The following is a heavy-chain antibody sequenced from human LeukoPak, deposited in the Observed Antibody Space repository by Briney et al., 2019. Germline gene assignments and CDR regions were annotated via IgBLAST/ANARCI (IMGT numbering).Heavy chain of an antibody. CDR1: GFNFSNHA. CDR3: VREDTPATANY. J-gene: IGHJ4*02. CDR2: ISGGGDIT. D-gene: IGHD2-21*02. V-gene: IGHV3-23*01. Sequence: GGSLRLSCAASGFNFSNHAMSWVRQTPGKGLEWVSAISGGGDITYYADSVKGRFTISRDNSKDTLFLQMHSLRPGDTAVYYCVREDTPATANYWGQGTLVTISS.